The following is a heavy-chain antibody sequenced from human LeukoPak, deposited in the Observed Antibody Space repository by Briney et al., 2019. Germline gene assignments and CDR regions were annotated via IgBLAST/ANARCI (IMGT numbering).Heavy chain of an antibody. V-gene: IGHV3-48*04. J-gene: IGHJ6*03. CDR3: ARGPRYSHYYLDV. CDR1: GFTFQVYS. CDR2: VSGSSTAI. D-gene: IGHD5-18*01. Sequence: GGSVRLSCEASGFTFQVYSISWVRQATGGGLEWLVYVSGSSTAIYHADSVKGRFTISRDNGKNSVYLQMTNLRGEDTAVYFCARGPRYSHYYLDVWGKGTTVTVSS.